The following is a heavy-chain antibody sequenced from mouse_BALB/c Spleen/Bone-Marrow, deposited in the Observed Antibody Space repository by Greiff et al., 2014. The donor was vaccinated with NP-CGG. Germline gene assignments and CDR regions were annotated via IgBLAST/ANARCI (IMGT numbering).Heavy chain of an antibody. J-gene: IGHJ4*01. V-gene: IGHV1-69*02. D-gene: IGHD1-1*01. CDR1: GYTFTSYW. Sequence: VQLQQSGAEPMRPGASVKLSCRASGYTFTSYWINWVKQRPGQGLEWIGNIYPSDTYTNYNQRFKDKATLTVDKSSSTAYMQLSSPTSEDSAVYYCTRYGNSHYYAVDYWGQGTSVTVSS. CDR3: TRYGNSHYYAVDY. CDR2: IYPSDTYT.